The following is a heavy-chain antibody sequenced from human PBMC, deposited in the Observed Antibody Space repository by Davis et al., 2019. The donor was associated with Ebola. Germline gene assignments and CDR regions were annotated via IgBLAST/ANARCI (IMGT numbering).Heavy chain of an antibody. CDR1: GLTVSYNY. J-gene: IGHJ6*02. CDR2: IYIDGAT. Sequence: GGSLRLSCAASGLTVSYNYISWVRQAPGKGLEWVSSIYIDGATYYAVSVKGRFIISSDNSRNTVDLQMNSLRPEDTAVYYCARDVLGGTAIVNDYGMDVWGQGTTVTVSS. CDR3: ARDVLGGTAIVNDYGMDV. D-gene: IGHD2-21*02. V-gene: IGHV3-66*02.